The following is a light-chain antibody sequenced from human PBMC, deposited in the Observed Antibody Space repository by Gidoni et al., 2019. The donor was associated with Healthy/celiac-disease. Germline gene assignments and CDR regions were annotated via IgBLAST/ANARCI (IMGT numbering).Light chain of an antibody. J-gene: IGLJ1*01. CDR2: DVS. CDR3: SSYTSSSTRV. Sequence: QSALTQPASVSGSPGQAITISCTGTSSDVVGYNYVSWYQQHPDKAPKLMIYDVSNRPSGVSNRFSGSKSGNTASLTISGLQAEDEADYYCSSYTSSSTRVFGTGTKVTVL. V-gene: IGLV2-14*01. CDR1: SSDVVGYNY.